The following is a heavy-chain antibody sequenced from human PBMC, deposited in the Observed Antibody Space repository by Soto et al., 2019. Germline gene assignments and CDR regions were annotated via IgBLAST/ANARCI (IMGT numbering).Heavy chain of an antibody. D-gene: IGHD6-13*01. Sequence: SETLSLTCAVYGGSFSGYYWSWIRQPPGKGLEWIGEINHSGSTNYNPSLKSRVTISVDTSKNQFSLKLSSVTAADTAVYYCARGLRSSWYSRWFDPWGQGTLVTVSS. J-gene: IGHJ5*02. V-gene: IGHV4-34*01. CDR2: INHSGST. CDR3: ARGLRSSWYSRWFDP. CDR1: GGSFSGYY.